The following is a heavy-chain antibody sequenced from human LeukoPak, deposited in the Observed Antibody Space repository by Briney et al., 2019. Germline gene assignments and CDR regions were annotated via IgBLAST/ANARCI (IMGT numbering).Heavy chain of an antibody. CDR2: INSDGSGT. CDR1: GFTFSSNW. D-gene: IGHD1-1*01. CDR3: AREGTSGTHLNWFDP. Sequence: GGSLRLSCAASGFTFSSNWMHWVRQGPGKGLVWVSRINSDGSGTSYADSVKGRFTISRDNAKNTLYLQMNSLRAEDTAVYYCAREGTSGTHLNWFDPWGQGTLVTVSS. V-gene: IGHV3-74*01. J-gene: IGHJ5*02.